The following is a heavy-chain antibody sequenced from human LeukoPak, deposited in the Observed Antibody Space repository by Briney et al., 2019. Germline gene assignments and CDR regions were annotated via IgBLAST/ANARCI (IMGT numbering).Heavy chain of an antibody. CDR2: ISSSSSHI. V-gene: IGHV3-21*01. Sequence: PGGSLRLSCAASGFTFSSFAMSWVRQAPGKGLEWISSISSSSSHIYYVDSVKGRFTISRDNAKTSLFLQMNSLRAEDTAVYYCAREVNGVDYWGQGTLVTVSS. CDR3: AREVNGVDY. D-gene: IGHD3-22*01. CDR1: GFTFSSFA. J-gene: IGHJ4*02.